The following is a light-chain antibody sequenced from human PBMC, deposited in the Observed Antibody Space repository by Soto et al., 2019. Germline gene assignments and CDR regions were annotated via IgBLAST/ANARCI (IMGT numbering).Light chain of an antibody. CDR1: QSISSW. J-gene: IGKJ1*01. V-gene: IGKV1-5*03. CDR2: KAS. Sequence: DIQMTQSPSTLSASVGDRVTITFRASQSISSWLAWYQQKPGKAPKLLIYKASSLESGVPSRFGGSGSGTEFTLTISSLQPDDFATYYCQQYNTYSWTFGQGTKVDI. CDR3: QQYNTYSWT.